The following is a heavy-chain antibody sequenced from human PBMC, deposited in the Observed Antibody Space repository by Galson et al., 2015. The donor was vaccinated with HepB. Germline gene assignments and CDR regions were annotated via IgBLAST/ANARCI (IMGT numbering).Heavy chain of an antibody. CDR1: GFAFNTYG. CDR3: ARDRERDGNNAGFDY. D-gene: IGHD5-24*01. CDR2: IWYDGKNE. V-gene: IGHV3-33*01. J-gene: IGHJ4*02. Sequence: SLRLSCAASGFAFNTYGMHWVRQAPGKGLEWVATIWYDGKNEYYADSVEGRFTISRDNSKNTLYLQMNSLRAEDTAVYYCARDRERDGNNAGFDYWGQGTPVTVSS.